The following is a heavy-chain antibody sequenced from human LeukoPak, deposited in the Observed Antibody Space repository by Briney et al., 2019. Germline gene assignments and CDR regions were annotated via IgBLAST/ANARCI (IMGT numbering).Heavy chain of an antibody. CDR1: GFTFSNYG. J-gene: IGHJ4*02. V-gene: IGHV3-30*18. CDR2: ISYDGSNE. D-gene: IGHD6-13*01. CDR3: AKDQQVPAAGTWGSIDY. Sequence: GRSLRLSCAASGFTFSNYGMHWVRQAPGKGLEWVAVISYDGSNEYYAGSVKGRFTISRDNSKNALYVQMNSLRGEDTAVYYCAKDQQVPAAGTWGSIDYWGQGTLVTVSS.